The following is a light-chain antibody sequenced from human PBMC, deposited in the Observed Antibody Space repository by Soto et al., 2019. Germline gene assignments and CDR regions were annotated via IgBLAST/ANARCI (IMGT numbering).Light chain of an antibody. Sequence: DIQMTQSPSNLSASVGDRVTITCRASQSISSWLAWYQQKPGKAPKLLIYKASSLESGVPSRFSGSGSGTEFTLTISSLQPDDLATYYCQQYNSYSYTFGQGTKLEIK. CDR3: QQYNSYSYT. CDR2: KAS. J-gene: IGKJ2*01. CDR1: QSISSW. V-gene: IGKV1-5*03.